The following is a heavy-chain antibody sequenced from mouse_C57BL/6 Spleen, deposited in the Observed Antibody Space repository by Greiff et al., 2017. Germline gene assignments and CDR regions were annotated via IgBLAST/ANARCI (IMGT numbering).Heavy chain of an antibody. CDR1: GYAFSSYW. V-gene: IGHV1-80*01. Sequence: QVQLKQSGAELVKPGASVKISCKASGYAFSSYWMNWVKQRPGKGLEWIGQIYPGDGDTNYNGKFKGKATLTADKSSSTAYMQLSSLTSEDAAVYFCTSWNYYGSSYGYWGQGTTLTVSS. D-gene: IGHD1-1*01. CDR3: TSWNYYGSSYGY. J-gene: IGHJ2*01. CDR2: IYPGDGDT.